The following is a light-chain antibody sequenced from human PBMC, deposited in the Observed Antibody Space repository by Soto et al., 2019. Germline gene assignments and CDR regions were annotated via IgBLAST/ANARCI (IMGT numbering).Light chain of an antibody. Sequence: EIVMTQSPATLSVSPGERATLSCRASQSVSSNLAWYQQKPGQAPRLLIYGASTRATGIPDRFSGSGSGTDFTPTISSLQSEDLEVYSCQQYNNWPPLTFGGGTKVEIK. CDR2: GAS. V-gene: IGKV3-15*01. CDR1: QSVSSN. J-gene: IGKJ4*01. CDR3: QQYNNWPPLT.